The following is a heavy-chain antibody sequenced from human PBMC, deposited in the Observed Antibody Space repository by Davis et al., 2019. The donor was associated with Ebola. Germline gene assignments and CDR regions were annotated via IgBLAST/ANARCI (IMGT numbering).Heavy chain of an antibody. V-gene: IGHV4-39*01. J-gene: IGHJ6*02. CDR3: ARHAGDYLWYSGYYYGMDV. D-gene: IGHD4-17*01. CDR1: GGSISSGDYY. Sequence: MPSETLSLTCTVSGGSISSGDYYWSWVRQPPGKGLEWLGEIIHNGNTNYNPSLKSRVTISVDTSKNQFSLKLSSVTAADTTVYYCARHAGDYLWYSGYYYGMDVWGQGTTVTVSS. CDR2: IIHNGNT.